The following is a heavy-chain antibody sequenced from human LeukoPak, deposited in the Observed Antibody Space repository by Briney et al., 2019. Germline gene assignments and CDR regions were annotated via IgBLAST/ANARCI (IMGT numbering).Heavy chain of an antibody. CDR2: IYVTGNYI. D-gene: IGHD1-14*01. J-gene: IGHJ4*02. Sequence: PGGSLRLSCATSGFTFSRFSFRWVRQAPGKGLEWVASIYVTGNYIYYADSVKGRVTISRDNAKNSVFLQMNSLSVEDTAVYYCAREFNTIGNFDYWGQGALVTVSS. V-gene: IGHV3-21*01. CDR1: GFTFSRFS. CDR3: AREFNTIGNFDY.